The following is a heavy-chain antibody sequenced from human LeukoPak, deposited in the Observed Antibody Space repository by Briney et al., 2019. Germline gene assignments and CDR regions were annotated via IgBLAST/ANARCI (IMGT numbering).Heavy chain of an antibody. CDR3: ARDRGGYTYSHDY. J-gene: IGHJ4*02. CDR1: GGSISSNNW. Sequence: SETLSLTCAVSGGSISSNNWWIWVRQSPEKGLEWIGEIYHDGSTNYNPSLKSRVTISMDKSKNQLSLKLNFVTAADTAAHYCARDRGGYTYSHDYWGQGTLVTVSS. CDR2: IYHDGST. D-gene: IGHD5-18*01. V-gene: IGHV4-4*02.